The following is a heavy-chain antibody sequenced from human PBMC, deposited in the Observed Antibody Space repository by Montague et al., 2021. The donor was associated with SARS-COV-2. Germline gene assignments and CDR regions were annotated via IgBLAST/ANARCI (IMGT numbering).Heavy chain of an antibody. CDR2: IYHSGFT. CDR3: ARDLGRHGSSSSSAS. D-gene: IGHD6-13*01. V-gene: IGHV4-4*02. CDR1: GGSISSGRC. Sequence: SETLSLTCAVSGGSISSGRCWSWVRQPPGKGLEWIGEIYHSGFTXXNPXXXSRVTLSVDTSKNQFSLKLNSSTAADTVVYYCARDLGRHGSSSSSASWGQGILVTVSS. J-gene: IGHJ5*02.